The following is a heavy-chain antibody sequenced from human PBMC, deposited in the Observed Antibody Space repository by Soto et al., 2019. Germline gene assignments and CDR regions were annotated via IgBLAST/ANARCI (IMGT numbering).Heavy chain of an antibody. D-gene: IGHD1-1*01. J-gene: IGHJ4*02. CDR1: GGSISSSSYY. V-gene: IGHV4-39*01. CDR2: IYYSGST. CDR3: TRDLVVWYNRIDNHFDS. Sequence: PSETLSLTCTVSGGSISSSSYYWGWIRQPPGKGLEWIGSIYYSGSTYYNPSLKSRITISPDTSKNQFSLHLSSVTPEDSAVYFCTRDLVVWYNRIDNHFDSWGQGTLVTVSS.